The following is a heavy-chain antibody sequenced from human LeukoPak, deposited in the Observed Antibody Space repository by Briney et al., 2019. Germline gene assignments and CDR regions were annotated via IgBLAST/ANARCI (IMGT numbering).Heavy chain of an antibody. CDR3: AGSPPYYDFWSGYPHNWFDP. V-gene: IGHV4-59*11. Sequence: SETLSLTCTVSGVSISSHYWSWIRQPPGKGLEWIGYIYYSGSTNYNPSLKSRVTISVDTSKNQFSLKLSSVTAADTAVYYCAGSPPYYDFWSGYPHNWFDPWGQGTLVTVSS. CDR1: GVSISSHY. D-gene: IGHD3-3*01. CDR2: IYYSGST. J-gene: IGHJ5*02.